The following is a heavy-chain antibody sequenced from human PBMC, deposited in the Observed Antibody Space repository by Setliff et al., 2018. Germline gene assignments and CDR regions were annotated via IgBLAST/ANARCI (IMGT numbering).Heavy chain of an antibody. CDR1: GGSISSYY. V-gene: IGHV4-4*07. Sequence: SETLSLTCTVSGGSISSYYWSWIRQPAGKGLEWIGHIYIGGSANYNPSLKSRVTMSIDTSKNQFSLKVNSVTAADTAVYYCARSFSRREKFLLDYWGQGALVTVSS. CDR2: IYIGGSA. J-gene: IGHJ4*02. CDR3: ARSFSRREKFLLDY.